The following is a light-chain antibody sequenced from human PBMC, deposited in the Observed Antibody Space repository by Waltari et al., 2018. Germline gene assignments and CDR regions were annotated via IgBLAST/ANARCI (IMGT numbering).Light chain of an antibody. J-gene: IGLJ2*01. CDR3: CSYAGSYNLV. CDR2: DVS. Sequence: QSTLTQPRSVSGSPGQPVTISCTGTSSDVGGYDYVSWYQQHPGKAPQFMVYDVSERPAGVPGGFSGSQAGNTASLTISGLQAEDEADYYCCSYAGSYNLVFGGGTKLTVL. CDR1: SSDVGGYDY. V-gene: IGLV2-11*01.